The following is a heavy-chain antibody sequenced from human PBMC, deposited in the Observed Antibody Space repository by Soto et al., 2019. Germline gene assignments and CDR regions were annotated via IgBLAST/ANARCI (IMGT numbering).Heavy chain of an antibody. D-gene: IGHD3-9*01. J-gene: IGHJ5*02. CDR3: AKDRPPKEKYYDILTGPSSFAP. Sequence: PGGSLRLCCAASGFTFSSYGMHWVRQAPGKGLEWVAVISYDGSNKYYADSVKGRFAISRDNSKNTLYLQMNSLRAEDTAVYYCAKDRPPKEKYYDILTGPSSFAPWGQGTLVTVSS. CDR1: GFTFSSYG. CDR2: ISYDGSNK. V-gene: IGHV3-30*18.